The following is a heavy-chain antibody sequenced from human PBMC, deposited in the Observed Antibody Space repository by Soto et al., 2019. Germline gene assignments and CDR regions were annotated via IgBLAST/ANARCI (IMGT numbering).Heavy chain of an antibody. D-gene: IGHD6-13*01. Sequence: PGGAVRLCGAAAECTVSGNYRSWVSKAPGKGLEWVSVIYSGGSTYYADSVKGRFTISRDNSKNTLYLQMNSLRAEDTAVYYCARDTPGCGQQRGSCYYYYYMDVWGKGTTVTVSS. J-gene: IGHJ6*03. V-gene: IGHV3-66*01. CDR2: IYSGGST. CDR1: ECTVSGNY. CDR3: ARDTPGCGQQRGSCYYYYYMDV.